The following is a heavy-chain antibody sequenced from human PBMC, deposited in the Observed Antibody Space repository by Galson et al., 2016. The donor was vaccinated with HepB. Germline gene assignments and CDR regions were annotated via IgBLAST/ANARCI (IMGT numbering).Heavy chain of an antibody. CDR2: INHSGGT. D-gene: IGHD1-26*01. Sequence: TCGVYGASISGYYWSWIRQPPGKGLDWIGEINHSGGTNHNPSLKSRVTISVDTSKNQFSLKLKSVTAADTAVYFCAGGKLATGWGSWGQGILVVVSS. CDR3: AGGKLATGWGS. J-gene: IGHJ5*02. CDR1: GASISGYY. V-gene: IGHV4-34*01.